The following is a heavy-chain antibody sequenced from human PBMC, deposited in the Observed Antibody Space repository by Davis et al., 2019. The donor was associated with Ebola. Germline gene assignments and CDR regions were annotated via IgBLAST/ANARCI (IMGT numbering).Heavy chain of an antibody. Sequence: GGSLRLSCAASGFTFSSYAMSWVRQASGKGLEWVGRIRSKANSYATAYAASVKGRFTISRDDSKNTAYLQMNSLKTEDTAVYYCTSLRYETDYWGQGTLVTVSS. J-gene: IGHJ4*02. CDR1: GFTFSSYA. CDR2: IRSKANSYAT. CDR3: TSLRYETDY. V-gene: IGHV3-73*01. D-gene: IGHD4-17*01.